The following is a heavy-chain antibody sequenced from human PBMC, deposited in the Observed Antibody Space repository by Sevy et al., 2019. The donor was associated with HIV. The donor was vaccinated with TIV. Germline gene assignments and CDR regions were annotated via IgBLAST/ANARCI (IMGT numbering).Heavy chain of an antibody. CDR2: TYYSSSWSY. Sequence: SQTLSLTCVISGDSVSSNTAAWNWIRQSPSRGLEWLVRTYYSSSWSYDYAVSLKSRITISSDTSKNLFSLQLNSVTPEDTAVYYCSVRGEVGDVWGQGTLVTVSS. CDR3: SVRGEVGDV. V-gene: IGHV6-1*01. J-gene: IGHJ4*02. D-gene: IGHD3-16*01. CDR1: GDSVSSNTAA.